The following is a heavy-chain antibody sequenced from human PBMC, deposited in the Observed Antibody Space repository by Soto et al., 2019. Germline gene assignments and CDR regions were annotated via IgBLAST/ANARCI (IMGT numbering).Heavy chain of an antibody. D-gene: IGHD5-12*01. CDR1: EFTFSSFG. V-gene: IGHV3-33*01. CDR3: ARDSSGYDIYYYYMDV. CDR2: IWYDGSNK. Sequence: GGSLRLSCAASEFTFSSFGMHWVRQAPGKGLEWVAVIWYDGSNKYYADSVKGRFTVSRDNSKNTLYLQMNSLRAEDTAVYYCARDSSGYDIYYYYMDVWGKGATVTVSS. J-gene: IGHJ6*03.